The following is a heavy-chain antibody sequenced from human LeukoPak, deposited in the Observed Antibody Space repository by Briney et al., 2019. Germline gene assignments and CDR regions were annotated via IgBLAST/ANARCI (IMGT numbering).Heavy chain of an antibody. CDR2: INQDGGDK. CDR1: RFAFSTYW. J-gene: IGHJ4*02. D-gene: IGHD3-10*01. Sequence: GGSLRLSCAASRFAFSTYWMSWVRQAPGKGLEWVANINQDGGDKYYVDSLKGRFTISRDNAKNSLFLQMNSLRAEDTAVYYCARDGRGAMVRGVMTPTGYFDYWGQGTLVTVSS. V-gene: IGHV3-7*01. CDR3: ARDGRGAMVRGVMTPTGYFDY.